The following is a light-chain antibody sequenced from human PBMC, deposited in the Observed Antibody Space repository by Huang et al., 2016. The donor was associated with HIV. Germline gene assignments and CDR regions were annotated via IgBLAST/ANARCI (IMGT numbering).Light chain of an antibody. Sequence: IVMTQSPATMSVSPGQRVTLSCRASQSVSNKVAWYQQKPGQAPRLLIYDASKRAINTPARFSGSGSGTEFTLTINSLQSEDFAVYHCQQYNNWPRESFGQGTKLGIK. V-gene: IGKV3-15*01. J-gene: IGKJ2*03. CDR2: DAS. CDR1: QSVSNK. CDR3: QQYNNWPRES.